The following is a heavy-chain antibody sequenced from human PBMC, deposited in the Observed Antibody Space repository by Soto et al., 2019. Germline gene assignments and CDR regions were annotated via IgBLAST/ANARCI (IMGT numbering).Heavy chain of an antibody. D-gene: IGHD3-22*01. CDR3: ARDWYYYDSSGPSPPNFGFDY. J-gene: IGHJ4*02. Sequence: ASVKVSCKASGYTFTGYYMHWVRQAPGQGLEWMGWINPNSGGTNYAQKFQGWVTMTRDTSISTAYMELSRLRSDDTAVYYCARDWYYYDSSGPSPPNFGFDYWGQGTLVTVSS. CDR1: GYTFTGYY. CDR2: INPNSGGT. V-gene: IGHV1-2*04.